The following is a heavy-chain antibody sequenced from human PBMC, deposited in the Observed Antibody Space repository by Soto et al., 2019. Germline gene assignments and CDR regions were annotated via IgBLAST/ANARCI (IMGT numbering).Heavy chain of an antibody. CDR3: ARDRMATTPIGVFDY. D-gene: IGHD5-12*01. CDR1: GGTFSSYA. Sequence: QVQLVQSGAEVKKPGSSVKVSCKASGGTFSSYAISWVRQAPGQGLEWMGGIIPIFGTANYAQKFQGRVTITAAESTSTAYMELSSLRSEDTAVYYCARDRMATTPIGVFDYWGQGTLVTVSS. V-gene: IGHV1-69*12. CDR2: IIPIFGTA. J-gene: IGHJ4*02.